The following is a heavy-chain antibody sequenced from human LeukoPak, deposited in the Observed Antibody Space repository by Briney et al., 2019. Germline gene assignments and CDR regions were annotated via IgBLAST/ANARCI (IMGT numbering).Heavy chain of an antibody. J-gene: IGHJ4*02. CDR3: ARLLGSSSHSDY. D-gene: IGHD6-6*01. V-gene: IGHV4-4*09. CDR1: GGSISSYY. CDR2: IYTSGST. Sequence: PSETLSLTCTVSGGSISSYYWSWIRQPPGKGLEWIGYIYTSGSTNYNPSLKSRVTISVDTSKNQFSLKLSSVTAADTAVYYCARLLGSSSHSDYWGQGTLVTVSS.